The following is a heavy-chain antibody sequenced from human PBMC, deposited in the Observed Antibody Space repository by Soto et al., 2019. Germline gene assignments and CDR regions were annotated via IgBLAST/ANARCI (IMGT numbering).Heavy chain of an antibody. V-gene: IGHV4-31*03. CDR2: IYYGGST. Sequence: QVQLQESGPGLVKPSQTLSLTCTVSGCSVTSSVYYWSWIRQHPGKGLEWIGYIYYGGSTYYNPSLKSRVTISVDSSKNQFSLKLRSVTAADTAVYYCTSGSGSPYYFDHWGQGTLATVSS. J-gene: IGHJ4*02. CDR3: TSGSGSPYYFDH. D-gene: IGHD3-10*01. CDR1: GCSVTSSVYY.